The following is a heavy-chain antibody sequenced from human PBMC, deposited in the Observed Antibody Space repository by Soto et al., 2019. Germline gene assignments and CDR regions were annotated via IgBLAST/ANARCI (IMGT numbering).Heavy chain of an antibody. Sequence: ESGGGVVQPGRSLRLSCAASGFTFSSYGMHWVRQAPGKGLEWVAVIWYDGSNKYYADSVKGRFTISRDNSKNTLYLQMNSLRAEDTAVYYCARESYDSSGYYYVAFDIWGQGTMVTVSS. V-gene: IGHV3-33*01. CDR2: IWYDGSNK. CDR3: ARESYDSSGYYYVAFDI. D-gene: IGHD3-22*01. J-gene: IGHJ3*02. CDR1: GFTFSSYG.